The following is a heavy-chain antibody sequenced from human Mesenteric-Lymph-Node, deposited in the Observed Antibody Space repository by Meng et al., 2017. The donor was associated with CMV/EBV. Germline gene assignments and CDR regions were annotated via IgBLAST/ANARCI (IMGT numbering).Heavy chain of an antibody. Sequence: VAGGSISSNNWWSWVRQPPEKGLEWIGEIYHSGSTNYNPSLKSRVTISVDKSKNQFSLKLSSVTAADTAVYYCARGRAGSGNIFDYWGQGTLVTVSS. CDR2: IYHSGST. V-gene: IGHV4-4*02. J-gene: IGHJ4*02. CDR3: ARGRAGSGNIFDY. CDR1: GGSISSNNW. D-gene: IGHD3-10*01.